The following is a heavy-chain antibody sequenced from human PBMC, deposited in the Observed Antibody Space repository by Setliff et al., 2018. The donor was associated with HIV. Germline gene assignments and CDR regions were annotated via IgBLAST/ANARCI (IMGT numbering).Heavy chain of an antibody. CDR2: IQKDGSEK. CDR1: GFTFSAYW. CDR3: ARVPNQPPGTITVGYWYFDL. Sequence: GGSLRLSCAASGFTFSAYWMGWVRQAPGKGLEWVADIQKDGSEKYYVDSVKGRFTISRDNAKNSLYLQMNSLRAEDTAVYYCARVPNQPPGTITVGYWYFDLWGRGTLVTVSS. V-gene: IGHV3-7*01. D-gene: IGHD1-1*01. J-gene: IGHJ2*01.